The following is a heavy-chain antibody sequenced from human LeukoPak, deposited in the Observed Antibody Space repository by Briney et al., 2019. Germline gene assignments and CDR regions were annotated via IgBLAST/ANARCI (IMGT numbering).Heavy chain of an antibody. CDR2: ISYDGSNK. J-gene: IGHJ4*02. V-gene: IGHV3-30*03. CDR1: GFTFSSYG. Sequence: GRSLRLSCAASGFTFSSYGMHWVRHAPGKGLEWVAVISYDGSNKYYADSVKGRFTISRDNSKNTLYLQMNSLRAEDTAVYYCCTGDYYDSSGYYYFSDYWGQGTLVTVSS. D-gene: IGHD3-22*01. CDR3: CTGDYYDSSGYYYFSDY.